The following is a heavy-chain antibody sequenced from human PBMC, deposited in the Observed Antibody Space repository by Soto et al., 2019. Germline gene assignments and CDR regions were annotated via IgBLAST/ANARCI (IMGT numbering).Heavy chain of an antibody. CDR1: GFTFTSYA. CDR3: ARVPPWGNSAGDYYIQHYDS. CDR2: INGGSGNT. Sequence: ASVKVSGKSSGFTFTSYAIHGLRQAPGQRPQWMGWINGGSGNTKYSQDFQGRVTFTRHTFATTAYLALSSLRSEDTAVYYCARVPPWGNSAGDYYIQHYDSWGQGTPVTVSS. V-gene: IGHV1-3*01. D-gene: IGHD3-10*01. J-gene: IGHJ4*02.